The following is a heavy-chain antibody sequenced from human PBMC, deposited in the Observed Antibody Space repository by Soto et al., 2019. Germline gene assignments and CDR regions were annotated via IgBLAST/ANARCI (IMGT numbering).Heavy chain of an antibody. J-gene: IGHJ5*02. D-gene: IGHD2-2*01. V-gene: IGHV4-59*08. CDR3: AKGYCSSTSCYVSWFDP. CDR2: IYYSGST. Sequence: PSETLSLTCTVSAGSSSSYFWSWIRQPPGKGLEWIGYIYYSGSTNYNPSLKSRVTISVDTSKNQFSLKLSSVTAADTAVYYCAKGYCSSTSCYVSWFDPWGQGTLVTVSS. CDR1: AGSSSSYF.